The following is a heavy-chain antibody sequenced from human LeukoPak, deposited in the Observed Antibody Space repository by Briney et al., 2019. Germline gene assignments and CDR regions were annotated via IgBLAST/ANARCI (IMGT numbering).Heavy chain of an antibody. CDR1: GYSFTSYW. Sequence: GESLKISCKGSGYSFTSYWIGWVRQMPGKGLEWMGIIYPGDSDTRYSPSFQGQVTISADKSISTAYLQWSSLKASDTAMYYCARRDGRSDSSSWYPIDYWGQGTLVTVSS. J-gene: IGHJ4*02. D-gene: IGHD6-13*01. CDR2: IYPGDSDT. V-gene: IGHV5-51*01. CDR3: ARRDGRSDSSSWYPIDY.